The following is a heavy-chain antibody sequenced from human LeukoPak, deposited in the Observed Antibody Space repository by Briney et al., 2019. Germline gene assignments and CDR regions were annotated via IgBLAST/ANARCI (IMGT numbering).Heavy chain of an antibody. J-gene: IGHJ6*02. Sequence: PGGSQRLSCAGSGFKFCDHYIDWVGHAPGTGREGLGRSRNKASSYTTEYAASVEGRFTISRDVSESSLYLQMNSLRTEDTAVYYCGRIAINANNGMDVWGQGTTVTVSS. V-gene: IGHV3-72*01. CDR2: SRNKASSYTT. CDR1: GFKFCDHY. CDR3: GRIAINANNGMDV. D-gene: IGHD1/OR15-1a*01.